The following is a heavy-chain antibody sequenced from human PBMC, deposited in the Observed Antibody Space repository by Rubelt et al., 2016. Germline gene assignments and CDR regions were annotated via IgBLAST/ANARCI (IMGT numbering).Heavy chain of an antibody. D-gene: IGHD6-19*01. CDR2: IDWDDDK. Sequence: QVTLRESGPALVKPTQTLTLTCTFSGSSLTTSGMCVSWIRQSPGKALEWLARIDWDDDKYYSTSLKTRLTIYKDTSKNLVVLTMTNMDPVDTATYYCARFPYSGGQGVYWGQGTLVTVSS. J-gene: IGHJ4*02. CDR1: GSSLTTSGMC. CDR3: ARFPYSGGQGVY. V-gene: IGHV2-70*15.